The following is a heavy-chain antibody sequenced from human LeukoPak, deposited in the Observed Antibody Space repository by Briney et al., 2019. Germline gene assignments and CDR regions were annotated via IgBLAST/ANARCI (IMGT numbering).Heavy chain of an antibody. CDR2: INAGNGNT. V-gene: IGHV1-3*01. J-gene: IGHJ4*02. CDR3: AREVEREAAGH. Sequence: ASVKVSCKASGYTFTSYAMHWVRQAPGQRLEWMGWINAGNGNTKYSQKFQGRVTITRDASASTAYMELSSLRSEDTAVYYCAREVEREAAGHWGQGTLVTVSS. D-gene: IGHD1-26*01. CDR1: GYTFTSYA.